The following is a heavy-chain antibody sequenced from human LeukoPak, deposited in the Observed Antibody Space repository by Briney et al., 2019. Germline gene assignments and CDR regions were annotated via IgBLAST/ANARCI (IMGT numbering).Heavy chain of an antibody. J-gene: IGHJ4*02. CDR3: ATVGRSTRPGH. D-gene: IGHD6-6*01. CDR1: GFTFSSSE. Sequence: GGSLRLSCAASGFTFSSSEMNWVRQAPGKGLERISYIDSGGSTKYYADSVKGRFTVSRDNAKNSLFLQMNSLRAEDTAVYYCATVGRSTRPGHWGQGTLVTVSS. CDR2: IDSGGSTK. V-gene: IGHV3-48*03.